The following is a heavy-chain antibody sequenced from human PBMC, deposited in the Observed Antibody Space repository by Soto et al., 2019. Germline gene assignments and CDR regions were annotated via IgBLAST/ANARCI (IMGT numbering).Heavy chain of an antibody. J-gene: IGHJ4*02. V-gene: IGHV1-18*01. D-gene: IGHD2-15*01. CDR3: ARDDCRGGSCYYDY. CDR2: ISAYNANT. CDR1: GYTFTSYG. Sequence: ASVKVSCKASGYTFTSYGISWVRQAPGQGLEWMGWISAYNANTDYAQKLQGRVTMTTDTSTSTAYMELRSLRSDDTAVYYCARDDCRGGSCYYDYWGQGTLVTVSS.